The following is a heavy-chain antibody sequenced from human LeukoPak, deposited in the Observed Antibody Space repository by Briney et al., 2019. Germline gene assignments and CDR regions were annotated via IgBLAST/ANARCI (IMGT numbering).Heavy chain of an antibody. D-gene: IGHD2-15*01. CDR2: ISSSSSYI. CDR3: AREGYCSGGSCGVYYGMDV. V-gene: IGHV3-21*01. J-gene: IGHJ6*02. Sequence: GGSLRLSCAASGFTFSDYSMNWVRQAPGKGLEWVSSISSSSSYIYYADSVKGRFTISRDNAKNSLYLQMNSLRAEDTAVYYCAREGYCSGGSCGVYYGMDVWGQGTTVTVSS. CDR1: GFTFSDYS.